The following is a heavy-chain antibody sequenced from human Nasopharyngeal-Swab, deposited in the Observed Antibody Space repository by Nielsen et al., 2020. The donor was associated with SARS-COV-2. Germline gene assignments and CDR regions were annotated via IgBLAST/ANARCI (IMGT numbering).Heavy chain of an antibody. J-gene: IGHJ6*03. CDR1: GYTFTSYY. Sequence: ASVKVSCKASGYTFTSYYMHWVRQAPGQGLEWMGIINPSGGSTSYEQKFQGRVTMTRDTSTSTVYMELSSLRSEDTAVYYCARGGFTIFGVALQYYYYMDVWGKGTTVTVSS. D-gene: IGHD3-3*01. CDR2: INPSGGST. CDR3: ARGGFTIFGVALQYYYYMDV. V-gene: IGHV1-46*01.